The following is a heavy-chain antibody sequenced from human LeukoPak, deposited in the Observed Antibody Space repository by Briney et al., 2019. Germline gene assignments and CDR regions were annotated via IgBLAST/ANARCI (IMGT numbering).Heavy chain of an antibody. CDR2: FDPEDGET. V-gene: IGHV1-24*01. CDR1: GYTLTELS. J-gene: IGHJ4*02. Sequence: ASVKVSCKVSGYTLTELSMHWVRQAPGKGLEWMGGFDPEDGETIYAQKFQGRVTMTEDTSTDTAYMELSSLRSEDTAVYYCATASTTVTTEGGFDYWGQGTLVTVSS. D-gene: IGHD4-17*01. CDR3: ATASTTVTTEGGFDY.